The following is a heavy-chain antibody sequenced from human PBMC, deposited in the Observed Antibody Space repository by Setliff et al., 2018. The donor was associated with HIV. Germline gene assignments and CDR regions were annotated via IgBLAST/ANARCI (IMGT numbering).Heavy chain of an antibody. V-gene: IGHV4-31*03. D-gene: IGHD6-13*01. CDR1: GDSISSVGYY. CDR2: VYYSGST. J-gene: IGHJ4*02. Sequence: SETLSLTCTVSGDSISSVGYYWSWIRQHPGKGLEWIGYVYYSGSTYYNPSLKSRLTISVDTSKNQFSLKLSSVTAADTAVYYCSRGGGYSSSPSLWGQGTLVTVSS. CDR3: SRGGGYSSSPSL.